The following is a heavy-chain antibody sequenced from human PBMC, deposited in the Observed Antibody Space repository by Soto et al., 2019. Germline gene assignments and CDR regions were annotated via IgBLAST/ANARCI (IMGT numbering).Heavy chain of an antibody. CDR3: ARIIKIPEAILGYFDF. D-gene: IGHD5-18*01. J-gene: IGHJ4*01. CDR2: ITHSGST. Sequence: SEILSLTCAVYGGSFRDYFWGWIRQPPGKGLEWIAEITHSGSTNYNPSLKSRVTISVDPSKNQFSLKVRSVTAADTAKYYCARIIKIPEAILGYFDFWGHGNLVTVSS. CDR1: GGSFRDYF. V-gene: IGHV4-34*01.